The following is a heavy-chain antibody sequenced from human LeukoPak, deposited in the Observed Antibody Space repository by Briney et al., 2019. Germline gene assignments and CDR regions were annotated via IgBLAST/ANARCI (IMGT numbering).Heavy chain of an antibody. CDR2: IWHDGTNK. D-gene: IGHD2-8*01. V-gene: IGHV3-33*03. CDR3: ARNSLNGFYYFDY. J-gene: IGHJ4*01. CDR1: GFTFSSFN. Sequence: GGSLRPSCAASGFTFSSFNMRWVRQAPGKGLEWVSFIWHDGTNKYYVDSVEGRFTISRDNSKNMVYLQLNSLRAEDTAVYFCARNSLNGFYYFDYWGQGTLVTVS.